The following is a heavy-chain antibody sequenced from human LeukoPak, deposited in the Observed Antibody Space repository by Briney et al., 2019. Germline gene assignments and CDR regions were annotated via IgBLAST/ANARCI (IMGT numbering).Heavy chain of an antibody. Sequence: SETLSLTCTVSNSSISTYYWTWIRQTPGKGLEWIGYIDYRGSTNHNPSLKSRVTISVDSSKKQFSLRVTSVTAADTAVYYCAAGAPKFLHLISWGRGTPVTVSS. CDR3: AAGAPKFLHLIS. CDR2: IDYRGST. V-gene: IGHV4-59*01. J-gene: IGHJ5*02. D-gene: IGHD5-24*01. CDR1: NSSISTYY.